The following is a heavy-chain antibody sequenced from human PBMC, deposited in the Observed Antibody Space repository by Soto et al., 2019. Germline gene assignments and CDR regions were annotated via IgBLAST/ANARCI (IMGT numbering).Heavy chain of an antibody. D-gene: IGHD6-19*01. CDR1: GYTFTGYY. CDR3: SREEAVAGNYYYYGMDV. J-gene: IGHJ6*02. CDR2: INPSGGFT. V-gene: IGHV1-46*01. Sequence: ASVKVSCKASGYTFTGYYMHWVRQAPGQGLEWMGMINPSGGFTNYAQRFQGRVTMTRDTSTATVYMELSSLRSDDTAVFYCSREEAVAGNYYYYGMDVWGQGTTVTVSS.